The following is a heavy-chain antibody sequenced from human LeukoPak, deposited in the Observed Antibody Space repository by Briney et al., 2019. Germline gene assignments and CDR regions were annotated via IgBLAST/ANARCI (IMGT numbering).Heavy chain of an antibody. CDR3: AREPGIGYAFDI. J-gene: IGHJ3*02. CDR1: GFTFASSW. Sequence: PGGSLRLSCVVSGFTFASSWMTWVRQAPGKGLEWVANIKEDGSEKHYVDSVKGRFTISRDNAKSSLYLQMNSLRAEDTAVYYCAREPGIGYAFDIWGQGTMVTVSS. D-gene: IGHD3-10*01. V-gene: IGHV3-7*01. CDR2: IKEDGSEK.